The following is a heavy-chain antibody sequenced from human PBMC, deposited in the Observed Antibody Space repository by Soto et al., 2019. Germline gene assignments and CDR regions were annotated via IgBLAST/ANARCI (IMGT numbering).Heavy chain of an antibody. CDR3: AKARGYCISTSCYIFDY. Sequence: QVQLVESGGGVVQPGRSLRLSCAASGFTFSSYGMHWVRQAPGKGLEWVAVISYDGSNKYYADSEKGRFTISRDNSKNTLYLQMNSLRAEDTAVYNCAKARGYCISTSCYIFDYWGQGTLVTVSS. CDR1: GFTFSSYG. V-gene: IGHV3-30*18. CDR2: ISYDGSNK. J-gene: IGHJ4*02. D-gene: IGHD2-2*02.